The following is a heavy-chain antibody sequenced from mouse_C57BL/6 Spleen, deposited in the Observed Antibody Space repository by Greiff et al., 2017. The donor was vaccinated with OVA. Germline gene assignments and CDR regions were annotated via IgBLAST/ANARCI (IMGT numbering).Heavy chain of an antibody. CDR1: GYTFTSYW. D-gene: IGHD1-2*01. V-gene: IGHV1-64*01. CDR3: ARAPYGDYAMDY. J-gene: IGHJ4*01. Sequence: VQLQQPGAELVKPGASVKLSCKASGYTFTSYWMHWVKQRPGQGLEWIGMIHPNSGSTNYNEKFKSKATLTVDKSSSTAYMQLSSLTSEDSAVYYCARAPYGDYAMDYWGQGTSVTVSS. CDR2: IHPNSGST.